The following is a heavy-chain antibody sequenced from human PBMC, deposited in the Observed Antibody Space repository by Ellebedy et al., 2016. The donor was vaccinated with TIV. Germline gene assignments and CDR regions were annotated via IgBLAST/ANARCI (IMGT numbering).Heavy chain of an antibody. Sequence: MPGGSLRLSCAVYGGSFSGYYWSWIRQPPGKGLEWIGEINHSGSTNYNPSLKSRVTVSVDTSKNQFSLKLSSVTAADTAVYYCASRYYYYGMDVWGQGTTVTVSS. CDR2: INHSGST. CDR3: ASRYYYYGMDV. J-gene: IGHJ6*02. V-gene: IGHV4-34*01. CDR1: GGSFSGYY.